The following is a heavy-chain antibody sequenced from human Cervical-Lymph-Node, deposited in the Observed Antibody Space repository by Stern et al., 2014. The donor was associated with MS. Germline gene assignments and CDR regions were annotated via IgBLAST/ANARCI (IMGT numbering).Heavy chain of an antibody. CDR3: ARVFGDFDY. CDR2: ISTVSGKT. V-gene: IGHV1-18*01. CDR1: GYTFTTYG. Sequence: QVQLVQSGSEVRKPGASVTVSCTTSGYTFTTYGLSWVRQVPGQGPEWMGWISTVSGKTDYARGLQDRVTMTTNTSTSTVYLEVRSLTSEDTAVYYCARVFGDFDYWGQGTLVTVSS. D-gene: IGHD3-10*02. J-gene: IGHJ4*02.